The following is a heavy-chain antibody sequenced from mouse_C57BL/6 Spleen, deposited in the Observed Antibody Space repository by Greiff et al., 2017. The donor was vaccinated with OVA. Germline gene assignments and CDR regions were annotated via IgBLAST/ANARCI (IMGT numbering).Heavy chain of an antibody. D-gene: IGHD2-4*01. CDR3: ARYDYEGAWFAY. J-gene: IGHJ3*01. V-gene: IGHV1-64*01. CDR1: GYTFTSYW. CDR2: IHPNSGST. Sequence: QVQLQQPGAELVKPGASVKLSCKASGYTFTSYWMHWVKQRPGPGLEWIGMIHPNSGSTNYNEKFKSKATLTVDKSSSTAYMQLSSLTSEDSAVYYCARYDYEGAWFAYWGQGTLVTVSA.